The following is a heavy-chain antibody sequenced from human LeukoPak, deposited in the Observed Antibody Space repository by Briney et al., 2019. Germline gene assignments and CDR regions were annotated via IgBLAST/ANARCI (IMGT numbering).Heavy chain of an antibody. J-gene: IGHJ4*02. CDR1: GGSISSGTYY. Sequence: PSETLSLTCTVSGGSISSGTYYWGWIRQPPGKGLEWIGSIYYSGSTSYNPSLKSRVTISVDTSKNQFSLKLDSVTAADTAVYYCARNASDSGTSYFDCWGQGPLVTVSS. V-gene: IGHV4-39*01. CDR3: ARNASDSGTSYFDC. D-gene: IGHD1-26*01. CDR2: IYYSGST.